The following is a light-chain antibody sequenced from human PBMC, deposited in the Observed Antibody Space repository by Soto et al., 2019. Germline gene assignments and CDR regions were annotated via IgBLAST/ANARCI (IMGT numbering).Light chain of an antibody. CDR2: DVR. J-gene: IGLJ2*01. CDR3: ASKTTSSTVL. CDR1: SSDIGAYEH. Sequence: QSALTQPSSMSGSPGQSITISCTGTSSDIGAYEHVSWYQQRPGRAPKVLIYDVRIRPSEVSNRFSGSKSGDTASLTLSGLQAEDEAVYYCASKTTSSTVLFGGGTKLTVL. V-gene: IGLV2-14*03.